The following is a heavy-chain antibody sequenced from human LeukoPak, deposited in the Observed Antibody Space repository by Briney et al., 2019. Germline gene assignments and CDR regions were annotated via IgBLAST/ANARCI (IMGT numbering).Heavy chain of an antibody. V-gene: IGHV4-59*08. CDR1: GGSISSYY. CDR2: IYYSGST. D-gene: IGHD3-22*01. Sequence: PSETLSLTCTVSGGSISSYYWSWIRQPPGKGLERIGYIYYSGSTNYNPSLKSRVTISVDTSKNQFSLKLSSVTAADTAVYYCARGYYDSSGYYTAVNDAFDIWGQGTMVTVSS. J-gene: IGHJ3*02. CDR3: ARGYYDSSGYYTAVNDAFDI.